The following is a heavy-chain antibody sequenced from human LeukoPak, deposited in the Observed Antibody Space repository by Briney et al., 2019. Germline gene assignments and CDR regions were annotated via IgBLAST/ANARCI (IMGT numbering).Heavy chain of an antibody. CDR3: ARGKTITIFGVVTPSYFDY. D-gene: IGHD3-3*01. Sequence: SETLSLTCTVSGGSISSYYWSWIRQPPGKGLEWIGYIYYSGSTNYNPSLKSRVTISVDTSKNQFSLKLSSVTAADTAVYYCARGKTITIFGVVTPSYFDYWGQGTLVTVSS. J-gene: IGHJ4*02. V-gene: IGHV4-59*01. CDR1: GGSISSYY. CDR2: IYYSGST.